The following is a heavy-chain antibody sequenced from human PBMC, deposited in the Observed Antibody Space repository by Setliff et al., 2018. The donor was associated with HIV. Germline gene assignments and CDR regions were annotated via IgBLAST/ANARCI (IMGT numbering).Heavy chain of an antibody. CDR2: IYYSGST. J-gene: IGHJ3*02. V-gene: IGHV4-59*01. Sequence: SETLSLTCTVSGASISSYYWSWIRQPPGKGLEWIGNIYYSGSTNYNPSLKSRVTISVDTSKNQFSMKLRSMTAADTAVYYCARVSPEAGTALDIWGQGTTVTVSS. CDR3: ARVSPEAGTALDI. CDR1: GASISSYY. D-gene: IGHD6-13*01.